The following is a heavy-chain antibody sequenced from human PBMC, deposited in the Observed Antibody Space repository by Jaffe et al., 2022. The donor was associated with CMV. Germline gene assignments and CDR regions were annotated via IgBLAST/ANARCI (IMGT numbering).Heavy chain of an antibody. Sequence: QVQLVQSGAEVKKPGASVKVSCKASGYTFTGYYMHWVRQAPGQGLEWMGWINPNSGGTNYAQKFQGRVTMTRDTSISTAYMELSRLRSDDTAVYYCARDPSPQRLPKDIDIWGQGTMVTVSS. CDR2: INPNSGGT. CDR1: GYTFTGYY. CDR3: ARDPSPQRLPKDIDI. D-gene: IGHD2-2*01. J-gene: IGHJ3*02. V-gene: IGHV1-2*02.